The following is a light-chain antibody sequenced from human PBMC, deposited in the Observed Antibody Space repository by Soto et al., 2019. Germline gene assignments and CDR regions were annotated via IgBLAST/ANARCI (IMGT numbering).Light chain of an antibody. CDR1: NIGSES. CDR2: YDS. J-gene: IGLJ3*02. V-gene: IGLV3-21*04. CDR3: QVWDSSSAHTDWV. Sequence: SYELTQPPSVSVAPVKTATITCGGNNIGSESVHWYQQKPGQAPVLVIYYDSDRPSGIPERFSGSNSGNTATLTISRVEAGDEADYYCQVWDSSSAHTDWVFGGGTKLTVL.